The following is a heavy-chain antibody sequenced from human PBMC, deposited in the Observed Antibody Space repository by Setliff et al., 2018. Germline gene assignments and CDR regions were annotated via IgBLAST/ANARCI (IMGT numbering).Heavy chain of an antibody. Sequence: GGSLRLSCAASGFTFSSYSMNWVRQAPGKGLEWVSSISSSNSYIYYADSVKGRFTIARDNAKNSLYLQMNSLRAEDTAVYYCARDQSSSWYCPHDGMAVWGQGTTVTVSS. J-gene: IGHJ6*02. CDR1: GFTFSSYS. V-gene: IGHV3-21*01. D-gene: IGHD6-13*01. CDR3: ARDQSSSWYCPHDGMAV. CDR2: ISSSNSYI.